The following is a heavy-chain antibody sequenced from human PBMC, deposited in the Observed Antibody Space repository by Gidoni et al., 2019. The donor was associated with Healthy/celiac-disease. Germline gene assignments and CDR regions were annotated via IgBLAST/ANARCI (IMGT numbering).Heavy chain of an antibody. V-gene: IGHV4-31*03. CDR1: GGSISSGGYY. J-gene: IGHJ4*02. CDR3: ARTDILTGYAIDY. D-gene: IGHD3-9*01. Sequence: QVQLQESGPGLVKPSQTLSLTCTVSGGSISSGGYYWSWIRQNTGKGLEWIGYIYYSGSTYYNPSLKSRVTISVDTSKNQFSLKLSSVTAADTAVYYCARTDILTGYAIDYWGQGTLVTVSS. CDR2: IYYSGST.